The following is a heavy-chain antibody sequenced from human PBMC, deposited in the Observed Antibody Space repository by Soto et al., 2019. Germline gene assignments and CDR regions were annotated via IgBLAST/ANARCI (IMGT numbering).Heavy chain of an antibody. D-gene: IGHD2-15*01. J-gene: IGHJ4*02. CDR3: ERGICSGGGCYLEPLDY. Sequence: EVQLLESGGGSAQPGGSLRLSCAASGFTFNNYDMNWVRQAPGKGLEWVSAITGSGYTTHHADSVTGRFTVSRDNSKRTMYLQLNSLRVDDTAVYYCERGICSGGGCYLEPLDYWGQGTLVTVSS. CDR2: ITGSGYTT. V-gene: IGHV3-23*01. CDR1: GFTFNNYD.